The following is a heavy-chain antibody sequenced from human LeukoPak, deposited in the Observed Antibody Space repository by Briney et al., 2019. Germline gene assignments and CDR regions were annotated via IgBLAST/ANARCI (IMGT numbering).Heavy chain of an antibody. D-gene: IGHD4/OR15-4a*01. CDR1: GGTFSSYA. CDR3: ARDRTIDAFDP. Sequence: ASVKVSFKASGGTFSSYAISWVRQAPGQGLEWMGGIIPIFGTANYAQKFQGRVTITADKSTSTAYMELSSLRSEDTAVYYCARDRTIDAFDPWGQGTLVTVSS. V-gene: IGHV1-69*06. CDR2: IIPIFGTA. J-gene: IGHJ5*02.